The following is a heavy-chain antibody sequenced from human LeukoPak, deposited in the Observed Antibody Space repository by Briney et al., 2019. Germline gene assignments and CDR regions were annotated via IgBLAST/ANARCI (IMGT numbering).Heavy chain of an antibody. Sequence: ASVKVSCKASGYTFTGYYMHWVRQATGQGLEWMAWMNPRSGDSRSAQKFQGRLTLTRDTSITTAYMELSTLRSDDTAVYFCATGLEVPADINAWGQGTQVTVSS. CDR2: MNPRSGDS. D-gene: IGHD2-2*02. V-gene: IGHV1-8*02. CDR1: GYTFTGYY. J-gene: IGHJ4*02. CDR3: ATGLEVPADINA.